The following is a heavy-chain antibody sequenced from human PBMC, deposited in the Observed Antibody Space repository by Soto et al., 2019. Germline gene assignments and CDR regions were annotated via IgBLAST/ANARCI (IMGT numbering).Heavy chain of an antibody. J-gene: IGHJ4*02. CDR1: GGSFSGYY. D-gene: IGHD3-10*01. Sequence: QVQLQQWGAGLLKPSETLSLTCAVYGGSFSGYYWSWIRQPPGKGLEWIGEINHRGSTNYNPSLKSRVTISVDTSKNQFSLKLSSVTAADTAVYYCARASGSASSAYWGQGTLVTVSS. V-gene: IGHV4-34*01. CDR3: ARASGSASSAY. CDR2: INHRGST.